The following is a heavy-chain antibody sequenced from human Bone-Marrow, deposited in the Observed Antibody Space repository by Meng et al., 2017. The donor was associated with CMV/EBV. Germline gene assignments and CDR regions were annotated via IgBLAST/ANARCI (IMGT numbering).Heavy chain of an antibody. CDR1: GFNFDDYG. Sequence: GESLKISCAASGFNFDDYGMNWVRQAPGRGLEWVSGVNWNGGSTAYAGSVKGRFTISRDNAKNSLYLQMNSLRAEDTALYYCAKDIFGGARMAFDIWGQGTMVTVSS. CDR3: AKDIFGGARMAFDI. J-gene: IGHJ3*02. CDR2: VNWNGGST. V-gene: IGHV3-20*04. D-gene: IGHD3-3*01.